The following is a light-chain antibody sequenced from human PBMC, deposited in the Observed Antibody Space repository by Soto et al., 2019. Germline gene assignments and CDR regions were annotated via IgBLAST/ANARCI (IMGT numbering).Light chain of an antibody. CDR3: QQYGTSPGT. CDR2: AAS. V-gene: IGKV3-20*01. CDR1: QSVNSRF. Sequence: EIVLTQSPGTLSLSPGESATLSCRASQSVNSRFLAWYQHKPGQAPRLLIYAASTRATGIPDRFSGSASGTDFFTLTISRLEPEDFAVYYCQQYGTSPGTFGQGTKVEIK. J-gene: IGKJ1*01.